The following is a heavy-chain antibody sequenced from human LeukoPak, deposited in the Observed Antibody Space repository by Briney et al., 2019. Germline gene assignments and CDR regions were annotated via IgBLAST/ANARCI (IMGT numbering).Heavy chain of an antibody. CDR2: INHSGST. CDR1: GGSFSGYY. Sequence: SETLSLTCAVYGGSFSGYYWSWIRQPPGKGLEWIGEINHSGSTNYNPSLKSRVTISVDTSKNQFSLKLSSVTAADTAVDYCARRVGATKPWSAPWGQETRVPVPS. D-gene: IGHD1-26*01. V-gene: IGHV4-34*01. J-gene: IGHJ5*02. CDR3: ARRVGATKPWSAP.